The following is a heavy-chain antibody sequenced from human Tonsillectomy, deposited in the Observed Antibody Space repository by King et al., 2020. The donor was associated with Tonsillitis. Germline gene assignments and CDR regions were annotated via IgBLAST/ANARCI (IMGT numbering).Heavy chain of an antibody. Sequence: TLKESGPALVKPTQTLTLTCTFSGFSLSTNGMCVSWIRQPPGKALEWLARIDWDDDKYYSTSLKTRLTISKDTSKNQVVLTMTNMDPVDTATYYCARIRAGTTPFYYYYAMDVWGQXTXVTVSS. CDR2: IDWDDDK. V-gene: IGHV2-70*11. CDR1: GFSLSTNGMC. D-gene: IGHD1-7*01. J-gene: IGHJ6*02. CDR3: ARIRAGTTPFYYYYAMDV.